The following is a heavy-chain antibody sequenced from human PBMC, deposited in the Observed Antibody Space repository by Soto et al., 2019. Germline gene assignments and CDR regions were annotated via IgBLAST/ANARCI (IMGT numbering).Heavy chain of an antibody. Sequence: SETLSLTCTVSGGSISSGGYYWSWIRQHPGKGLEWSGYIYYSGSTYYNPSLKSRVTISVDTSKNQFSLKLSSVTAADTAVYYCARVFLYYYDSSGYGGPDALDIWGQGTMVTVSS. V-gene: IGHV4-31*03. J-gene: IGHJ3*02. CDR1: GGSISSGGYY. CDR3: ARVFLYYYDSSGYGGPDALDI. D-gene: IGHD3-22*01. CDR2: IYYSGST.